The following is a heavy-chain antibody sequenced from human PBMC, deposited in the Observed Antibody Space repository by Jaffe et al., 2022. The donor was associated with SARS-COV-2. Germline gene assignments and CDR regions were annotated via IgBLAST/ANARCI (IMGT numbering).Heavy chain of an antibody. CDR2: MNPNSGNT. CDR1: GYTFTSYD. Sequence: QVQLVQSGAEVKKPGASVKVSCKASGYTFTSYDINWVRQATGQGLEWMGWMNPNSGNTGYAQKFQGRVTMTRNTSISTAYMELSSLRSEDTAVYYCARALPVEMATIGGTDAFDIWGQGTMVTVSS. CDR3: ARALPVEMATIGGTDAFDI. D-gene: IGHD5-12*01. V-gene: IGHV1-8*01. J-gene: IGHJ3*02.